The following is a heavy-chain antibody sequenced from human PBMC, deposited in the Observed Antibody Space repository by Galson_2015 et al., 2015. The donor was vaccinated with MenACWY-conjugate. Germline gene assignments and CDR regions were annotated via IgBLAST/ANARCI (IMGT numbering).Heavy chain of an antibody. D-gene: IGHD6-19*01. CDR3: VKDRRTSGWELRPPFDY. Sequence: SLRLSCAASGFTFNNFAMSWVRQAPGKGLEWVSTITGSGGSTYYADSVKGRFTISRDNSKNTLSLQMTRLRTDDTAVYYCVKDRRTSGWELRPPFDYWGQGTLVTVSS. CDR1: GFTFNNFA. J-gene: IGHJ4*02. V-gene: IGHV3-23*01. CDR2: ITGSGGST.